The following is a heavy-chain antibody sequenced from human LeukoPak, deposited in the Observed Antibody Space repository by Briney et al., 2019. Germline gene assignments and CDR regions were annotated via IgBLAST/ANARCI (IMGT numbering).Heavy chain of an antibody. CDR2: IYTSGST. Sequence: SETLSLTCTVSGGSISSGSYYRSWIRQPAGKGLEWIGRIYTSGSTNYNPSLKSRVTISVDTSKNQFSLKLSSVTAADTAVYYCARDNAYSYGYADYDSSGPLDYWGQGALVTVSS. CDR1: GGSISSGSYY. J-gene: IGHJ4*02. D-gene: IGHD5-18*01. CDR3: ARDNAYSYGYADYDSSGPLDY. V-gene: IGHV4-61*02.